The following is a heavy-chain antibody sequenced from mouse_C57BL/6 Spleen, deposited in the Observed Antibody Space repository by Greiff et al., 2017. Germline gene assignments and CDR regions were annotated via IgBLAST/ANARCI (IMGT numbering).Heavy chain of an antibody. V-gene: IGHV1-18*01. CDR3: ARWAGTWFAY. CDR1: GYTFTDYN. Sequence: EVHLVESGPELVKPGASVKIPCKASGYTFTDYNMDWVKQSHGKSLEWIGDINPNNGGTIYNQKFKGKATLTVEKSSSTAYMELRSLTSEDTAVYYCARWAGTWFAYWGQVTLVTVSA. D-gene: IGHD4-1*01. J-gene: IGHJ3*01. CDR2: INPNNGGT.